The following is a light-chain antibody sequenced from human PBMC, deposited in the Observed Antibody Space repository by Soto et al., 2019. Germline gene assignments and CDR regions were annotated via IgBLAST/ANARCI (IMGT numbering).Light chain of an antibody. Sequence: DIQMTQFPSSLSASVGDSVTIICRASQSISRYLNWYQQRPGTAPKVLIYAAASLQSGVPSRFTGSGSGTEFTLTISSLQPEDLGIYYCQQSYSSPYTFGQGPKLEIK. CDR3: QQSYSSPYT. J-gene: IGKJ2*01. V-gene: IGKV1-39*01. CDR2: AAA. CDR1: QSISRY.